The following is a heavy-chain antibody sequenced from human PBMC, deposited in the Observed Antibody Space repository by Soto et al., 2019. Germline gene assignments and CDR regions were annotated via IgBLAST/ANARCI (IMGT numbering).Heavy chain of an antibody. Sequence: SETLSLTCTVSGGSISSSSYYWGWIRQPPGKGLEWIGSIYYSGSTYYNPSLKSRVTISVDTSKNQFSLKLSSVTAADTAVYYCARQARGYCSGGSCYSSKDNWFDPWGQGTLVTVSS. CDR2: IYYSGST. CDR1: GGSISSSSYY. J-gene: IGHJ5*02. V-gene: IGHV4-39*01. CDR3: ARQARGYCSGGSCYSSKDNWFDP. D-gene: IGHD2-15*01.